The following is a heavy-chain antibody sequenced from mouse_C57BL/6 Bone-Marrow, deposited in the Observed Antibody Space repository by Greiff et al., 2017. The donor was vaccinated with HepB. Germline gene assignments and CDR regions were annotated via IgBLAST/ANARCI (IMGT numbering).Heavy chain of an antibody. CDR1: GFTFSDYG. J-gene: IGHJ2*01. D-gene: IGHD1-1*01. CDR2: ISSGSSTT. Sequence: EVKVVESGGGLVKPGGSLKLSCAASGFTFSDYGMHWVRQAPEKGLEWVAYISSGSSTTYYADTVKGRFTISRDNAKNTLFLQMTSLRSEDTAMCYCARPASYYYGKGDYFDYWGQGTTLTVSS. V-gene: IGHV5-17*01. CDR3: ARPASYYYGKGDYFDY.